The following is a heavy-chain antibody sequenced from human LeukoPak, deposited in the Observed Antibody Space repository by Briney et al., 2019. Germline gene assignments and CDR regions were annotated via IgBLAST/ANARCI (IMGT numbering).Heavy chain of an antibody. J-gene: IGHJ4*02. CDR3: ARAQLAGLYYFDY. V-gene: IGHV3-23*01. Sequence: GGSLRLSCAASGFTFSSYEMNWVRQAPGKGLEWVSAISGSGGSTYYADSVKGRFTISRDNSKNTLYLQMNSLRAEDTAVYYCARAQLAGLYYFDYWGQGTLVSVSS. CDR2: ISGSGGST. D-gene: IGHD1-1*01. CDR1: GFTFSSYE.